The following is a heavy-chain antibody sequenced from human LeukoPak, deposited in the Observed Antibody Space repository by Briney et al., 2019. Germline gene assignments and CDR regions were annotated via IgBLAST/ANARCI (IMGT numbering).Heavy chain of an antibody. CDR3: ARGLMVVTETKPVD. V-gene: IGHV1-8*01. J-gene: IGHJ4*02. D-gene: IGHD4-23*01. Sequence: ASVEVSCKASGYTFTSYDINWVRQAPGQGLEGMGWMNPNSGNTGYAQKFQGRVTMTRNTSISTAYMELSSLRSEDTAVYYCARGLMVVTETKPVDWGQGTLVTVSS. CDR1: GYTFTSYD. CDR2: MNPNSGNT.